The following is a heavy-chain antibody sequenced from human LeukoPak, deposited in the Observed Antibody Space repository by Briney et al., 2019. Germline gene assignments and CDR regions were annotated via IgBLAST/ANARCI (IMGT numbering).Heavy chain of an antibody. CDR2: MYYSGST. CDR3: ARDYYGSGSQDI. J-gene: IGHJ4*02. D-gene: IGHD3-10*01. Sequence: SETLSLTCTVSGGSISSYFWSWIRQPPGKGLEWIGYMYYSGSTKYNPSLKSRVTISVNTSKNQFSLKMSPVTAADTAIYYCARDYYGSGSQDIWGQGTLVTVSS. V-gene: IGHV4-59*01. CDR1: GGSISSYF.